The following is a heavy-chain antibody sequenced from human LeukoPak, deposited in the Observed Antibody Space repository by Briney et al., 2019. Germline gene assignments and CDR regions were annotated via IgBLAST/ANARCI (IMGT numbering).Heavy chain of an antibody. Sequence: SETLSLTCTVSGGSISSYYWSWIRQPAGKGQEWIGRIYTSGSTNYNPSLKSRVTMSVDTSKNQFSLKLTSVTAADTAVYYCARAGDYGDYVGWFDPWGQGTLVTVSS. D-gene: IGHD4-17*01. CDR3: ARAGDYGDYVGWFDP. V-gene: IGHV4-4*07. CDR1: GGSISSYY. J-gene: IGHJ5*02. CDR2: IYTSGST.